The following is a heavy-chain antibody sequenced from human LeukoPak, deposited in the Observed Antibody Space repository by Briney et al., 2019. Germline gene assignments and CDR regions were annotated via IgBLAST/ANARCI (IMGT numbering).Heavy chain of an antibody. Sequence: SVKVSCKASGGTFSSYAIIWVRQAPGQGLEWMGRIIPILGIANYAQKFQGRVTITADKSTSTAYMELSSLRSEDTAVYYCARAEGSSWTFSPWGQGTLVTVSS. CDR2: IIPILGIA. V-gene: IGHV1-69*04. J-gene: IGHJ5*02. CDR3: ARAEGSSWTFSP. D-gene: IGHD6-13*01. CDR1: GGTFSSYA.